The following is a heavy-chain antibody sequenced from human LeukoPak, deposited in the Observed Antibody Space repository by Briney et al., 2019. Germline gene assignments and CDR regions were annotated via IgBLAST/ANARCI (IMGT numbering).Heavy chain of an antibody. CDR3: ARDRGVSGNDYDY. J-gene: IGHJ4*02. D-gene: IGHD3-10*01. CDR1: GFSFRNYG. CDR2: IRSDSSYK. V-gene: IGHV3-30*02. Sequence: GGSLRLSCVASGFSFRNYGMHWVRQAPGKGLEGVTFIRSDSSYKYYADSVKGRFTTSRDNSKSTLDLQMNSLRPEDTALYYCARDRGVSGNDYDYWGQGTLVTVSS.